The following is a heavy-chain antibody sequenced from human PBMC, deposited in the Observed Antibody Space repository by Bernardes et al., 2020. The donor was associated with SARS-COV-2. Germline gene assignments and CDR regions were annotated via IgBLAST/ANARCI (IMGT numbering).Heavy chain of an antibody. CDR1: GFTFRDYT. J-gene: IGHJ5*01. D-gene: IGHD4-17*01. V-gene: IGHV3-33*01. CDR2: SWHDGSRE. Sequence: GGSLRLSCAASGFTFRDYTMHWVRQAPGKGREWVAVSWHDGSREYYVDSVKGRFAISRDNSNNTLYLQMNNLRVEDTALYRCATEDGEWLESWGQGTLVTVSS. CDR3: ATEDGEWLES.